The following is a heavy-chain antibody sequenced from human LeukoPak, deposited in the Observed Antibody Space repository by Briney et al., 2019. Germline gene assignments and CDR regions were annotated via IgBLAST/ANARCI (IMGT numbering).Heavy chain of an antibody. CDR2: ISSSSSYI. V-gene: IGHV3-21*01. D-gene: IGHD3-10*01. CDR3: AKAYGSGYYYYMDV. Sequence: GGSLRLSCAASGFTFSSYSMNWVRQAPGKGLEWVSSISSSSSYIYYADSVKGRFTISRDNSKNTLYLQMNSLRAEDTAVYYCAKAYGSGYYYYMDVWGKGTTVTISS. CDR1: GFTFSSYS. J-gene: IGHJ6*03.